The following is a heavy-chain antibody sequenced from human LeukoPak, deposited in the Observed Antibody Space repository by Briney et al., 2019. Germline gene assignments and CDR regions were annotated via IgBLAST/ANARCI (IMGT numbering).Heavy chain of an antibody. CDR1: GFTFSDYY. Sequence: GSLRLSCAASGFTFSDYYMNWVRQAPGKGLEWVSYISSSGSTIYYADSVKGRFTISRDNAKNSLYLQMNSLRAEDTAVYYCVRVDLFGEVYFQHWGQGTLVTVSS. D-gene: IGHD3-10*01. J-gene: IGHJ1*01. CDR3: VRVDLFGEVYFQH. CDR2: ISSSGSTI. V-gene: IGHV3-11*04.